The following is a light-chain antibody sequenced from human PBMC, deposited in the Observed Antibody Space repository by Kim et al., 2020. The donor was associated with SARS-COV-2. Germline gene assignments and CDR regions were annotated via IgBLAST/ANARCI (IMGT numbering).Light chain of an antibody. CDR2: GAS. V-gene: IGKV3-20*01. J-gene: IGKJ3*01. CDR1: QSVSSSY. Sequence: PGERATLSCRASQSVSSSYLAWYQQKPGQAPRLLIYGASSRATGIPDRFSGSGSGTDFTLTISRLEPEDFAVYYCQRYGSSPLITFGPGTKVDIK. CDR3: QRYGSSPLIT.